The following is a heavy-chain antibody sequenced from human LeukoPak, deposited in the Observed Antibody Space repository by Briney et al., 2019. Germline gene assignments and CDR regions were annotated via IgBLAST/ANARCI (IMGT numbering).Heavy chain of an antibody. J-gene: IGHJ4*02. V-gene: IGHV3-9*01. CDR3: TRGAYYSSGSYYVFDY. CDR1: GFTFDDHT. Sequence: QPGRSLRLSCAASGFTFDDHTMHWVRQAPGKGLEWVSGITWNSGSRGYADSVKGRFTISRDNAKNSLYLQLNSLTVEDTALYYCTRGAYYSSGSYYVFDYWGQGTLVTVSS. D-gene: IGHD3-10*01. CDR2: ITWNSGSR.